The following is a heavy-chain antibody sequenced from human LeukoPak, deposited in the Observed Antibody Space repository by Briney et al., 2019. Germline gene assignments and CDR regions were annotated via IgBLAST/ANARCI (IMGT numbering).Heavy chain of an antibody. CDR1: GFTFSDYW. V-gene: IGHV3-7*01. CDR3: ARPLAVAGTVVTSDY. CDR2: IKQDGSEN. Sequence: GGSLRLSCAASGFTFSDYWMSWVRQAPGKGLEWVATIKQDGSENYYVDSVKGRFTISRDNAKNSLYLQMNSLRAEDTAVYYCARPLAVAGTVVTSDYWGQGTLVTVSS. D-gene: IGHD6-19*01. J-gene: IGHJ4*02.